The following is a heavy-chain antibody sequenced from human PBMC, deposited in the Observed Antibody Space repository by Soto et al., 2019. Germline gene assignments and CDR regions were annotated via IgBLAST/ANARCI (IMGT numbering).Heavy chain of an antibody. CDR2: INSAGSST. D-gene: IGHD5-18*01. V-gene: IGHV3-74*01. J-gene: IGHJ3*02. CDR3: ARGSAWSYGAFDI. Sequence: EVQLVESGGGLVQPGGSLRLSCAASGFTFSNYWRHWVRQPPGKGLVWVSRINSAGSSTSYADSVKGRFTISRDNAKNTLYLQMNSLRAEDTAVYYCARGSAWSYGAFDIWGQGTMVTVSS. CDR1: GFTFSNYW.